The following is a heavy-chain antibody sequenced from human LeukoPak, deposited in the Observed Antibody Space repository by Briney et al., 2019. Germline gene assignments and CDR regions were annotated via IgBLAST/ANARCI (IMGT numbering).Heavy chain of an antibody. V-gene: IGHV3-23*01. CDR1: GVTNS. Sequence: GGSLRLSCAMSGVTNSMSWVRQAPGKGLEWVSGISSLGVSTNYADSVKGRFTISRDNSKNTLYLHMDRLGTADTAVYYCAKMPSTEIYYFYYMDVWGKGTTVTASS. J-gene: IGHJ6*03. CDR2: ISSLGVST. CDR3: AKMPSTEIYYFYYMDV. D-gene: IGHD2-2*01.